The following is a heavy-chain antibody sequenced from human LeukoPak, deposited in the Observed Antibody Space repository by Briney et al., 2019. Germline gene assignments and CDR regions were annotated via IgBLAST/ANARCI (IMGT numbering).Heavy chain of an antibody. V-gene: IGHV1-69*13. CDR3: ARGGYSTRDNWFDP. CDR2: IIPIFGTA. CDR1: GGTFSSYA. Sequence: ASVKVSCKASGGTFSSYAISWVRQAPGQGLEWMGGIIPIFGTANYAQKFQGRVTITADESTSTAYMELSSLRSEDTAVYYCARGGYSTRDNWFDPWGQGTLVTVSS. J-gene: IGHJ5*02. D-gene: IGHD6-13*01.